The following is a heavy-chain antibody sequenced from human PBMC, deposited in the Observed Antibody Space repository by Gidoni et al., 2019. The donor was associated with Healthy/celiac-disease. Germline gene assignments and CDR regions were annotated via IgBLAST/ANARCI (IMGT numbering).Heavy chain of an antibody. V-gene: IGHV3-23*01. J-gene: IGHJ6*02. Sequence: EVPLLESGGGLVQRGGALRLSCAASGFTFSSYAMSGVRQAQGKWLEWVSAISGSGGSTYYAESVKVRFTISRDNSKNTLYLQMNSLRAEDTAVYYCAKGGYCSGGSCHGYYYYGMDVWGQGTTVTVSS. D-gene: IGHD2-15*01. CDR1: GFTFSSYA. CDR3: AKGGYCSGGSCHGYYYYGMDV. CDR2: ISGSGGST.